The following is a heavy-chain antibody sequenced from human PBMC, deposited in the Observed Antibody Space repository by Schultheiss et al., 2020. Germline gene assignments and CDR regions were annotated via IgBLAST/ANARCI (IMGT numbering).Heavy chain of an antibody. J-gene: IGHJ4*02. V-gene: IGHV3-33*08. CDR3: AREEQVVGYYFDH. CDR1: GFTFDDYG. Sequence: GGSLRLSCAASGFTFDDYGMHWVRQAPGKGLEWVAVIWYDGSNKYYADSVKGRFTISRDNSKNTLYLQMNSLRAEDTAVYYCAREEQVVGYYFDHWGQGTLVTVSS. D-gene: IGHD6-6*01. CDR2: IWYDGSNK.